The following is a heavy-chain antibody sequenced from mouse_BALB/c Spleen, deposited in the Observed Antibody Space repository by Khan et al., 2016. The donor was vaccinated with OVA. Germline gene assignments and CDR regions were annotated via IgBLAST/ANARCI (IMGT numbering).Heavy chain of an antibody. J-gene: IGHJ4*01. V-gene: IGHV3-2*02. Sequence: EVQLQESGPSLVKPSQSLSLTCTVSGFSITSHYAWSWLRQFPGSKLEWMGNISYSGATNYNPFLTSRTTVTRDSSANQFFLLFTPLTTEDTATSSRAKPNYCGYALDYWGQGTPVTVSS. CDR2: ISYSGAT. D-gene: IGHD1-1*01. CDR3: AKPNYCGYALDY. CDR1: GFSITSHYA.